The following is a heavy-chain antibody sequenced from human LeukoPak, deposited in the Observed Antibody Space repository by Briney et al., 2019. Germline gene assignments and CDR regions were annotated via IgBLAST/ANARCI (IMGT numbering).Heavy chain of an antibody. CDR1: GGSISSSSYY. J-gene: IGHJ4*02. V-gene: IGHV4-39*07. D-gene: IGHD6-6*01. Sequence: SETLSLTCTVSGGSISSSSYYWGWIRQPPGKGLEWIGYIYHSGSTYYNPSLKSRVTISVDRSKNQFSLKLSSVTAADTAVYYCASSSPQTDWGQGTLVTVSS. CDR2: IYHSGST. CDR3: ASSSPQTD.